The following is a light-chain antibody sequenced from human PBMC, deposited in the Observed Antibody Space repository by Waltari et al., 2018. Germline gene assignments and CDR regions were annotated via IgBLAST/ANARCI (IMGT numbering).Light chain of an antibody. CDR1: QPILHTSNNETS. V-gene: IGKV4-1*01. CDR3: QQYYTTPYT. Sequence: DAVMTQPPDSLTVSLGERPTTNCKPSQPILHTSNNETSLTWYQQKPGQPPRLLIYWASSRASGVPDRFSGSGSGTDFTLTISSLQAEDVAVYYCQQYYTTPYTFGQGTKLEIK. J-gene: IGKJ2*01. CDR2: WAS.